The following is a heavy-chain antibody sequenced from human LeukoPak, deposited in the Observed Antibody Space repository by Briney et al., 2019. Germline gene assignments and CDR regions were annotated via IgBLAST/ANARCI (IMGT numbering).Heavy chain of an antibody. CDR1: GFTFSSYG. D-gene: IGHD3-16*01. Sequence: PGRSLRLSCAASGFTFSSYGMHWVRQAPGKGLEWVAVISYDGSNKYYADSVKGRFTISRDNSKNTLYLQMNSLRAEDTAVYYCARARGGFDYWGQGTLVTVSS. V-gene: IGHV3-30*03. CDR3: ARARGGFDY. CDR2: ISYDGSNK. J-gene: IGHJ4*02.